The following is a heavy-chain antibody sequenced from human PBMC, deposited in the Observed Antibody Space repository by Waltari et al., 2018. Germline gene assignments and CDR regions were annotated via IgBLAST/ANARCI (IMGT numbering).Heavy chain of an antibody. Sequence: QVQLVQSGAEVKKPGGSVKVSCKASEDTFTVGYMHWVRQAPGQELEWMGRINPNVGGTNDAQKFQGRVTMTRDTSISTAYMELSRLRSDDTAVYYCAREKGQLVPLDYWGQGTLVTVSS. J-gene: IGHJ4*02. CDR3: AREKGQLVPLDY. D-gene: IGHD6-6*01. CDR1: EDTFTVGY. V-gene: IGHV1-2*06. CDR2: INPNVGGT.